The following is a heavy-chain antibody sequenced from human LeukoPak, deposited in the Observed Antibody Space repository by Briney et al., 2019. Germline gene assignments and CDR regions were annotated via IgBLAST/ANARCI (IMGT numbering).Heavy chain of an antibody. D-gene: IGHD6-13*01. Sequence: GGSWRLSCAASGLTFVSYSINWVRQAPGKGLDGVSSISSSSSYIYYADSVKGRFTISRDNAKNSLYLQMNSLRAEDTAVYYCARISGIAAAGHYFDYWGQGTLVTVSS. V-gene: IGHV3-21*01. CDR1: GLTFVSYS. CDR3: ARISGIAAAGHYFDY. J-gene: IGHJ4*02. CDR2: ISSSSSYI.